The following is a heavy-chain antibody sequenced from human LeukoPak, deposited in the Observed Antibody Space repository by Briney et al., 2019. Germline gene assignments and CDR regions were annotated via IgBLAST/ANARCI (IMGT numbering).Heavy chain of an antibody. CDR3: ARDKAAAFDC. CDR1: RFTVSNYG. Sequence: PGRSLRLSCAASRFTVSNYGMHWVRQAPGKGLEWVAVIWYDGSNKYYADSVKGRFTVSRDNSKNTLYLQMNSLRAEDTAVYYCARDKAAAFDCWGQGTLVTVSS. CDR2: IWYDGSNK. J-gene: IGHJ4*02. V-gene: IGHV3-33*01. D-gene: IGHD2-15*01.